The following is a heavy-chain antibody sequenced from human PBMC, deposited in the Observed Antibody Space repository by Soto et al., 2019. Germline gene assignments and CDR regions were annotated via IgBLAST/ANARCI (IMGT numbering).Heavy chain of an antibody. J-gene: IGHJ4*02. CDR1: GFTIRTYS. V-gene: IGHV3-21*01. D-gene: IGHD6-19*01. Sequence: GGSLRLSCVASGFTIRTYSMNWVRQAPGKGLEWVSDITTSSSFRFYADSVKGRFTISRDDAKNSLYLQMNSLRAEDTGVYYCAKGGRQWLVTSDFNYWGQGALVTVSS. CDR2: ITTSSSFR. CDR3: AKGGRQWLVTSDFNY.